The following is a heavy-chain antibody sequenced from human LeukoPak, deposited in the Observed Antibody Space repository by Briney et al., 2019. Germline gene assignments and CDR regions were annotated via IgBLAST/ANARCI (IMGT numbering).Heavy chain of an antibody. CDR1: GFDFSSHW. CDR3: ARDEVGAPPIDY. Sequence: RSGGSPRLSCEAAGFDFSSHWMHWVRQAPGKGLVWISNIRGDGSLLGYADSVKGRFTVSRDNAKNTLFLHMTSLRAEDTAVYYCARDEVGAPPIDYWGQGALVTVSS. D-gene: IGHD1-26*01. CDR2: IRGDGSLL. V-gene: IGHV3-74*01. J-gene: IGHJ4*02.